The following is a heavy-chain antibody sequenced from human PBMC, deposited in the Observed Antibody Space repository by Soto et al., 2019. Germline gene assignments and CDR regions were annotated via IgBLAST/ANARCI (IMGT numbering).Heavy chain of an antibody. J-gene: IGHJ4*02. CDR3: VRDGIPLITDPVPDYYDY. Sequence: VQLVESGGGVVQPGTSLRLSCAVSGFTFSNYGMQWVRQAPGKGLEWVAGLSYDGTKKYYGDSVKGRLVLSRDNSENKLYLQMNSLKAEDTAIYYCVRDGIPLITDPVPDYYDYWGQGVLVTVSS. D-gene: IGHD1-20*01. V-gene: IGHV3-30*03. CDR1: GFTFSNYG. CDR2: LSYDGTKK.